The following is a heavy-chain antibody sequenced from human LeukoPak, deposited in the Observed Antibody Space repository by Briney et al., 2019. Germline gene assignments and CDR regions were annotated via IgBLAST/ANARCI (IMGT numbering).Heavy chain of an antibody. Sequence: GGSLRLSFAASGFTFSSYSMNWVRQAPGKGLEWVSSISSSSSYIYYADSVKGRFTISRDNAKNSLYLQMNSLRAEDTAVYYCARRPVTLRGRGAFDIWGQGTMVTVSS. CDR2: ISSSSSYI. J-gene: IGHJ3*02. V-gene: IGHV3-21*01. D-gene: IGHD3-10*01. CDR1: GFTFSSYS. CDR3: ARRPVTLRGRGAFDI.